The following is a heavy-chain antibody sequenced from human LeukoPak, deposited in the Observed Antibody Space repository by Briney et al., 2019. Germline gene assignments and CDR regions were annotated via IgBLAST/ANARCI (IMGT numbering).Heavy chain of an antibody. CDR3: VREEYSLFDD. CDR2: IKQDGGEK. D-gene: IGHD6-6*01. J-gene: IGHJ4*02. CDR1: GFTFSSYG. Sequence: PGGSLRLSCAASGFTFSSYGMSWVRQAPGKGLEWVANIKQDGGEKYYVDSLKGRFTISRDNAKNSLYLQMNSLRAEDTAVYYCVREEYSLFDDWGQGTLVTVSS. V-gene: IGHV3-7*01.